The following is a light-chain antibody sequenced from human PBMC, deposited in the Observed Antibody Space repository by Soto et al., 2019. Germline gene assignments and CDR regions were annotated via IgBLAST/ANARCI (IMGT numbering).Light chain of an antibody. CDR3: SSFTSITTLV. Sequence: QSALTQPASVSGSPGQSITISCTGTSSDVGGYNYVSWYQQHPGKAPKLMIYEVSYRRSGVSNRFSGSKSGNTASLTISGLQAEDEADYYCSSFTSITTLVFGGGTKLTVL. J-gene: IGLJ3*02. V-gene: IGLV2-14*01. CDR2: EVS. CDR1: SSDVGGYNY.